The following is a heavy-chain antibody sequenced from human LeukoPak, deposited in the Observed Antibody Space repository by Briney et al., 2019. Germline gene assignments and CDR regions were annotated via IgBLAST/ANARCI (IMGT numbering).Heavy chain of an antibody. CDR3: ARFETGSYTNPFED. CDR1: GFTFSSYW. J-gene: IGHJ4*02. CDR2: MNPDGSNT. Sequence: PGGSLRLSCAASGFTFSSYWMHWVRQAPGKGLVWVSRMNPDGSNTVYADSVKGRFTISRDNAKNSLYLQMNSLRADEPAVFYCARFETGSYTNPFEDWGQGTLVTVSS. D-gene: IGHD1-26*01. V-gene: IGHV3-74*01.